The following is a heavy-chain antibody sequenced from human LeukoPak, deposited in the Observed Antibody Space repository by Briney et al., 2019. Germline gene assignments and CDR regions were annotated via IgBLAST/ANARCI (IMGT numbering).Heavy chain of an antibody. CDR1: GYTFNTYG. CDR2: ISAYNGNI. D-gene: IGHD1-1*01. V-gene: IGHV1-18*01. Sequence: ASVEVSCKASGYTFNTYGISWVRQAPGQGLEWMGWISAYNGNIKYAQKFQGRGTITTDTSTSTAYMELTNLRSDDTAVYYCARDWNDRTAYFDDWGQGTLVTVSS. CDR3: ARDWNDRTAYFDD. J-gene: IGHJ4*02.